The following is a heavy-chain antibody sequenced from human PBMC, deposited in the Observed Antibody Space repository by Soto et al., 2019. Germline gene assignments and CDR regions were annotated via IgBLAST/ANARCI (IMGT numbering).Heavy chain of an antibody. CDR3: AKDLALSITMVRGVIIVGYGMDV. J-gene: IGHJ6*02. CDR1: GFTFSSYA. CDR2: ISGSGGST. V-gene: IGHV3-23*01. D-gene: IGHD3-10*01. Sequence: GGSLRLSCAASGFTFSSYAMSWVRQAPGKGLEWVSAISGSGGSTYYADSVKGRFTISRDNSKNTLYLQMNSLRAEDTAVYYCAKDLALSITMVRGVIIVGYGMDVWGQGTTVTVSS.